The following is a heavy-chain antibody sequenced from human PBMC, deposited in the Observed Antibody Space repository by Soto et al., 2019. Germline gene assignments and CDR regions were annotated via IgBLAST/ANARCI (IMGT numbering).Heavy chain of an antibody. CDR3: ALLAAAGKSPSLDY. CDR1: GFTFSSYG. D-gene: IGHD6-13*01. CDR2: IWYDGSNK. Sequence: PGGSLRLSCAASGFTFSSYGMHWVRQAPGKGLEWVAVIWYDGSNKYYADSVKGRFTISRDNSKNTLYLQMNSLRAEDTAVYYCALLAAAGKSPSLDYWGQGTLVTVSS. J-gene: IGHJ4*02. V-gene: IGHV3-33*01.